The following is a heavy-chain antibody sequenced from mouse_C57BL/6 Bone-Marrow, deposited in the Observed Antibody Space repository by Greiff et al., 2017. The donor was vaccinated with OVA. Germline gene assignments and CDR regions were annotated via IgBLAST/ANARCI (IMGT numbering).Heavy chain of an antibody. D-gene: IGHD2-3*01. CDR3: ARDDGYFFEY. V-gene: IGHV1-76*01. CDR1: GYTFTDHY. Sequence: QVQLQQSGAEVVRPGASVKLSCKASGYTFTDHYINWVKQRPGQGLEWIARIYPGSGNTYYNEKFKGTATLTTEKSSNTAYMQLISLTSEDSAVYFCARDDGYFFEYWGQGTTLTVSS. J-gene: IGHJ2*01. CDR2: IYPGSGNT.